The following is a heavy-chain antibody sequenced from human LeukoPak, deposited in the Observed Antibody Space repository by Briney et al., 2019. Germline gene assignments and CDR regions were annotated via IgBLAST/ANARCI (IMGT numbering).Heavy chain of an antibody. V-gene: IGHV3-7*01. CDR3: ARKYCSSTTCYRWIDH. CDR1: GFTFSSYW. J-gene: IGHJ4*02. CDR2: INQDGSEK. D-gene: IGHD2/OR15-2a*01. Sequence: PGGSLRLSCAASGFTFSSYWMSWVRQAPEKGLEWVANINQDGSEKYYVDSVKGRFTIPRDTAKNSLYLQMNSLRAEDTAVYFCARKYCSSTTCYRWIDHWGQGTLVTVSS.